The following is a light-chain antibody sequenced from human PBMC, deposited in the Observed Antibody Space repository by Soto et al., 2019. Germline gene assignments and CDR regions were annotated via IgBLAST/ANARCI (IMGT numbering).Light chain of an antibody. CDR1: QSISSW. CDR2: KAS. CDR3: QQYPRT. J-gene: IGKJ1*01. Sequence: DIQITQSLSTLSASVGDRVTITCRASQSISSWLAWYQQKPGKAPKLLIYKASSLESGVPSRFSGSGSGTEFTLTISSLQPDDFATYYCQQYPRTFGQGTKVDIK. V-gene: IGKV1-5*03.